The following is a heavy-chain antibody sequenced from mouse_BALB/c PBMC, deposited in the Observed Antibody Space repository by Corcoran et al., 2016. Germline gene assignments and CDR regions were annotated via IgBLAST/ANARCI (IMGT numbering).Heavy chain of an antibody. Sequence: QIQLVQSGPELKKPGETVKISCKASGYTFTNYGMNWVKQAPGKGLKWMGWINTYTGEPTYADDFKGRFAFSLETSASTAYLQINNLKNEDTATYFCARWSSNYVYYFDSWGQGTTLTVSS. V-gene: IGHV9-3-1*01. CDR2: INTYTGEP. D-gene: IGHD2-5*01. CDR1: GYTFTNYG. J-gene: IGHJ2*01. CDR3: ARWSSNYVYYFDS.